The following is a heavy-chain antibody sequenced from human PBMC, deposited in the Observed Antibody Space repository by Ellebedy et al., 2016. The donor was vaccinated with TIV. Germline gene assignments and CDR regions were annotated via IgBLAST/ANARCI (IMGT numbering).Heavy chain of an antibody. CDR1: GFTFSRYW. J-gene: IGHJ4*02. D-gene: IGHD2-8*02. V-gene: IGHV3-7*01. CDR3: ASGDTGGLYYSGFDY. CDR2: IKQAGSAK. Sequence: PAGSLRLSCVASGFTFSRYWMSWVRQAPGKGLEWVANIKQAGSAKYYVDPVKGRVTIPRDNAKNSLYLQMNSLRAEDTAVYYCASGDTGGLYYSGFDYWGQGTRVTVSS.